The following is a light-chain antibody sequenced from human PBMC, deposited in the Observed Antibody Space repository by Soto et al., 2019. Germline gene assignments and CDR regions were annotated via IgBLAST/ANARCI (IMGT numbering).Light chain of an antibody. Sequence: QSVLTQPPSASGTPGQRVTISCSGSSSNIGSNTVNWYQQRPGTAPKLLIYSNNHRPSGVPDRFSGSKSGTSASLAISGLQSEDEADYYCAAWDDSLNGVVFGGGTKLTVL. CDR1: SSNIGSNT. J-gene: IGLJ2*01. CDR2: SNN. V-gene: IGLV1-44*01. CDR3: AAWDDSLNGVV.